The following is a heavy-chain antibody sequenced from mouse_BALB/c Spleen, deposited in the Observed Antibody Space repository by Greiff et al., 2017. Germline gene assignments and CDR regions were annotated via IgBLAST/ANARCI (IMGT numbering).Heavy chain of an antibody. CDR1: GFNIKDTY. Sequence: EVQLQQSGAELVKPGASVKLSCTASGFNIKDTYMHWVKQRPEQGLEWIGRIDPANGNTKYDPKFQGKATITADTSSNTAYLQLSSLTSEDTAVYYCARDYYGSSYAGGQGTLVTVSA. CDR3: ARDYYGSSYA. CDR2: IDPANGNT. V-gene: IGHV14-3*02. J-gene: IGHJ3*01. D-gene: IGHD1-1*01.